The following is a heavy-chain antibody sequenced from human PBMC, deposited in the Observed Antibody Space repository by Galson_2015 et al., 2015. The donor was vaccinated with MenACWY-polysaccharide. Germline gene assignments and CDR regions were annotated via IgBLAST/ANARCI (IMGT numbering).Heavy chain of an antibody. CDR3: AKVKGYYYYYGMDV. Sequence: SLRLSCAASGFTFDDYAMHWVRHAPGKGLEWVSLISGDGGSTYYADSVKGRFTISRDNSKNSLYLQMNSLRTEDTALYYCAKVKGYYYYYGMDVWGQGTTVTVSS. J-gene: IGHJ6*02. CDR1: GFTFDDYA. V-gene: IGHV3-43*02. CDR2: ISGDGGST.